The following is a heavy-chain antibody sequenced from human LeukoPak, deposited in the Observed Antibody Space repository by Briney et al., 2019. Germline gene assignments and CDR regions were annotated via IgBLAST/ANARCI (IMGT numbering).Heavy chain of an antibody. CDR2: FDPEGGET. Sequence: GASVKVSCKVFGYTLTELSMHWVRQVPGKGLEWMGGFDPEGGETLYAQKFQGRVTMTEDTSTDTAYMELSSLRSEDTAVYYCATDQRGAGLGFRYGSGSYNGMDVCGQGTTVTVSS. D-gene: IGHD3-10*01. J-gene: IGHJ6*02. V-gene: IGHV1-24*01. CDR3: ATDQRGAGLGFRYGSGSYNGMDV. CDR1: GYTLTELS.